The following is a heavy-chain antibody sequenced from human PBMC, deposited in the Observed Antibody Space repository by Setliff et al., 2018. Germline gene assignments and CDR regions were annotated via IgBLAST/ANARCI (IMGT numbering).Heavy chain of an antibody. J-gene: IGHJ4*02. V-gene: IGHV3-23*01. D-gene: IGHD3-22*01. CDR1: GFAFNNYC. CDR2: ISSSGGNS. CDR3: AKTSNTGYLFFFDY. Sequence: PGGSLRLSCAASGFAFNNYCINWVRQAPGKGLEWISGISSSGGNSYYADSVKGRFTMSRDNSNNTLYLQMNSLTAEDTAVYYCAKTSNTGYLFFFDYWGQGTLVTVSS.